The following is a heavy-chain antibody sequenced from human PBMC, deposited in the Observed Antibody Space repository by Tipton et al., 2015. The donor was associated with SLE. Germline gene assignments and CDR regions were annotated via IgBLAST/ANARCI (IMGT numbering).Heavy chain of an antibody. D-gene: IGHD2-21*01. V-gene: IGHV4-59*12. CDR1: GGSLSGYY. Sequence: GLVKPSESLSLTCTVSGGSLSGYYWSWIRQPPGKGLEWIGEIYYTGYTTYNPSLKSRVTVSMDTSKNQFSLKMKSLTAADTAVYYCARGHPHIVVVIGGGWFDPWGQGTLVTVSS. J-gene: IGHJ5*02. CDR3: ARGHPHIVVVIGGGWFDP. CDR2: IYYTGYT.